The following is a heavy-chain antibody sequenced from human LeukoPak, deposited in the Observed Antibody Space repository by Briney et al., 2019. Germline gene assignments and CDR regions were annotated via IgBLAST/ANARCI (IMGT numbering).Heavy chain of an antibody. Sequence: SETLSLTCTVSGGSISSGDYYWRWIRQPPGKGLEWIGYIYYSGSTYYNPSLKSRVTISVDMSKNQFSLKLSSVTAADTAVYYCARDPEYSSSWYYMDVWGKGTTVTVSS. J-gene: IGHJ6*03. CDR3: ARDPEYSSSWYYMDV. CDR1: GGSISSGDYY. D-gene: IGHD6-13*01. CDR2: IYYSGST. V-gene: IGHV4-30-4*08.